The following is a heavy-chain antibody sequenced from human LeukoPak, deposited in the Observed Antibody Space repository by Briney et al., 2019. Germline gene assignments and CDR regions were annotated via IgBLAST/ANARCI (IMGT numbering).Heavy chain of an antibody. V-gene: IGHV3-33*08. CDR3: TRYNNDHFDY. D-gene: IGHD1-14*01. CDR2: IAYDGSRA. J-gene: IGHJ4*02. CDR1: GFTFSSYG. Sequence: GGSLRLSCAASGFTFSSYGMHWFRQTPGKGLEWVAVIAYDGSRAFYADSVKGRFTISRDNSKNTMSVQMDDLRAEDTAVYYCTRYNNDHFDYWGQGTLVTVSS.